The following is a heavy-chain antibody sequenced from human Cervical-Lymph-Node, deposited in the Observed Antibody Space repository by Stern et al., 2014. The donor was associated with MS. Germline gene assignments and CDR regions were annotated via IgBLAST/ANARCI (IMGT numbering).Heavy chain of an antibody. J-gene: IGHJ4*02. D-gene: IGHD1-14*01. V-gene: IGHV3-33*01. CDR3: ARERAYNRSLFDY. CDR2: VWLDGSNK. CDR1: GFTFDTYG. Sequence: VQLVESGGGVVQPGRSLRLSCAASGFTFDTYGMHWVRQAPGKGLVWLAVVWLDGSNKYYGDAAKGRFTVSRDNSKNTLYLDMSSLRVDDTAVYYCARERAYNRSLFDYWGQGTSVTVSS.